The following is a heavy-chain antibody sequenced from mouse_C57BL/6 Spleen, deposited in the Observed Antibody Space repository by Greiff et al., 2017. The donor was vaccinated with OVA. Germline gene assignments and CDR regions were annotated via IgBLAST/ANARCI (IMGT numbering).Heavy chain of an antibody. CDR3: ARLITNWYFDV. D-gene: IGHD2-4*01. J-gene: IGHJ1*03. Sequence: QVQLKQSGAELVKPGASVKLSCKASGYTFTSYWMHWVKQRPGQGLEWIGMIHPNSGSTNYNEKFKSKATLTVDKSSSTAYMQLSSLTSEDSAVYYCARLITNWYFDVWGTGTTVTVSS. V-gene: IGHV1-64*01. CDR1: GYTFTSYW. CDR2: IHPNSGST.